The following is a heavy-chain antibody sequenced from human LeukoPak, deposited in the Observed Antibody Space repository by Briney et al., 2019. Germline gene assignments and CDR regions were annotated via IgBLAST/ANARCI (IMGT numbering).Heavy chain of an antibody. CDR1: GFTFSSYW. CDR3: TRMGVYEFDY. Sequence: GGSLRLSCAASGFTFSSYWMSWVRQAPGKGLEWVANIKQDGSEKYYVDSVKGRFTITRDNAKNSLYLQMNSLRADDTSVYYCTRMGVYEFDYWGQGTLVTVSS. CDR2: IKQDGSEK. J-gene: IGHJ4*02. D-gene: IGHD5/OR15-5a*01. V-gene: IGHV3-7*01.